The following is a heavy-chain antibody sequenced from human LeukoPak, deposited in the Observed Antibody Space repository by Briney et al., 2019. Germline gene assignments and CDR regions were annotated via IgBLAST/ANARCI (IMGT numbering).Heavy chain of an antibody. CDR3: ARDPGSQRVNRLARRGDY. Sequence: ASVKVSCKASGYTFINFAMNWVRQAPGQGLEWMGWIDTNTGIPTYAQGFTGRFVFSLDTSVSTVYLQITSLQAEDAAVYYCARDPGSQRVNRLARRGDYWGQGTLVTVSS. D-gene: IGHD1-14*01. J-gene: IGHJ4*02. CDR1: GYTFINFA. CDR2: IDTNTGIP. V-gene: IGHV7-4-1*02.